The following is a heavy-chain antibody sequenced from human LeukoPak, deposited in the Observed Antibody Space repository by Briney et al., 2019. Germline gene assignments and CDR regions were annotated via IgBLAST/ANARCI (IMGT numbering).Heavy chain of an antibody. CDR3: ARDQPEGYYFDY. V-gene: IGHV4-34*01. Sequence: SETLSLTCAVYGGSFSGYYWSWTRQPPGKGLEWIGEINHSGSTNYNPSLKSRVTISVDTSKNQFSLKLSSVTAADTAVYYCARDQPEGYYFDYWGQGTLVTVSS. CDR2: INHSGST. CDR1: GGSFSGYY. J-gene: IGHJ4*02.